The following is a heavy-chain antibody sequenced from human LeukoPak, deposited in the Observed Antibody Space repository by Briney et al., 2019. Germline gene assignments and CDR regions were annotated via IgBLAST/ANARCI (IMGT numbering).Heavy chain of an antibody. J-gene: IGHJ1*01. CDR3: ARRLLGYCSGGSCFSGYFQH. V-gene: IGHV4-34*01. Sequence: SETLSLTCAVHGGSFSGYYWTWIRQPPGKGLEWIGYIYYSGSTNYNPSLKSRVTISVDTSKNQFSLKLSSVTAADTAMYYCARRLLGYCSGGSCFSGYFQHWGQGTLVTVSS. D-gene: IGHD2-15*01. CDR2: IYYSGST. CDR1: GGSFSGYY.